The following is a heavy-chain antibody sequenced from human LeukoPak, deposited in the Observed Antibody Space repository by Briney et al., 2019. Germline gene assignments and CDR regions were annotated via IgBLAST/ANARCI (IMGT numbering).Heavy chain of an antibody. CDR3: AKGGYSPNYYGMDV. D-gene: IGHD5-18*01. Sequence: PGRSLRLSCAASGFTFDDYVMHWVRQTPGKGLEWVSGISWNSVTIGYADSVKGRFTTSRDNAKSSLYLQMNSLRGEDTALYYCAKGGYSPNYYGMDVWGQGTTVTVSS. J-gene: IGHJ6*02. CDR1: GFTFDDYV. CDR2: ISWNSVTI. V-gene: IGHV3-9*01.